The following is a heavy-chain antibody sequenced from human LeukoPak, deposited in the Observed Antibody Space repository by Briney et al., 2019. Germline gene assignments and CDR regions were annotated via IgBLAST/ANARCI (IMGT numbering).Heavy chain of an antibody. D-gene: IGHD3-22*01. V-gene: IGHV4-39*07. CDR1: GGSISSSSYY. Sequence: SETLSLTCTVSGGSISSSSYYWGWIRQPPGKGLEWIGSIYYSGSTYYNPSLKSRVTISVDTSKNQFSLKLSSVTAADTAVYYCARGGMIVVVNAPKTNWFDPWGQGTLVTVSS. CDR2: IYYSGST. CDR3: ARGGMIVVVNAPKTNWFDP. J-gene: IGHJ5*02.